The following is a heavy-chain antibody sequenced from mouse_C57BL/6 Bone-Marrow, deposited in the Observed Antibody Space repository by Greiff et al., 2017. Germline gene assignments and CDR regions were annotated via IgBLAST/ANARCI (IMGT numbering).Heavy chain of an antibody. CDR3: ARLPDGYYEEYYYAMDY. CDR2: ISDGGSYT. D-gene: IGHD2-3*01. J-gene: IGHJ4*01. V-gene: IGHV5-4*03. Sequence: EVKLVESGGGLVKPGGSLKLSCAASGFTFSSYAMSWVRQTPEKRLEWVATISDGGSYTYYPDNVKGRFTISRDNAKNNLYLQMSHLKSEDTAMYYCARLPDGYYEEYYYAMDYGGQGTSVTVSS. CDR1: GFTFSSYA.